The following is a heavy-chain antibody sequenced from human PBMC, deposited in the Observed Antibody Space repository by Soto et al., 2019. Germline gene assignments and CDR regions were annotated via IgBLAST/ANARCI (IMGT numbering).Heavy chain of an antibody. J-gene: IGHJ6*02. V-gene: IGHV3-21*01. CDR3: AREANTIYAPHGLDV. Sequence: GGSLRLSCPVSGFPFDSYCMSWVRQAPWQVLEWLASLITVSFHIFHAESIRGRFTISRDEAKNLLFLQMNRLTFEDTATYYCAREANTIYAPHGLDVWGQGTAVTVSS. CDR2: LITVSFHI. CDR1: GFPFDSYC. D-gene: IGHD3-3*01.